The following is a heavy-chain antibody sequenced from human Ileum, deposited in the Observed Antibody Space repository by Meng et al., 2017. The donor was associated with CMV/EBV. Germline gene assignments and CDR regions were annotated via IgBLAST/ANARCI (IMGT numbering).Heavy chain of an antibody. CDR2: INYRGTT. D-gene: IGHD3-22*01. CDR1: GGSISSGDYY. Sequence: QGCRPRSGPGLVNPSQTLSLPCIVSGGSISSGDYYWSWIREPPGKGLEWIGYINYRGTTYYNPSLKSRLTISVDTSNNQFSLILSSVTAADTALYYCARAISGHYYVPWGQGTLVTVSS. J-gene: IGHJ1*01. CDR3: ARAISGHYYVP. V-gene: IGHV4-30-4*08.